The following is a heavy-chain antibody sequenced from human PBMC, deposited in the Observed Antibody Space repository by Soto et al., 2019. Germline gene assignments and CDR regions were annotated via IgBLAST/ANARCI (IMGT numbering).Heavy chain of an antibody. CDR3: ARRMGTVTDFDY. Sequence: SETLSLTCTVSGGSISSGGYYWSWIRQHPGKGLEWIGSIYYSGSTYYNPSLKSRVTISVDTSKNQFSLKLSSVTAADTAVYYCARRMGTVTDFDYWGQGTLVTVSS. V-gene: IGHV4-39*01. D-gene: IGHD4-17*01. J-gene: IGHJ4*02. CDR2: IYYSGST. CDR1: GGSISSGGYY.